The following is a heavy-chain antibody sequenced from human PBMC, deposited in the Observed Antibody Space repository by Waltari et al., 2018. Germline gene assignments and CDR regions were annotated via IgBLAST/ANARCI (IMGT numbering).Heavy chain of an antibody. CDR3: ARDGDYSSGRFFDS. Sequence: QVQLQQSGPGLVRPSGTLSLSCGVSGVSLISNNWWGWVRQSPGKGLEWIGEAHHSGSTKYSPSLRSRVTISLDQSKNQFSLTLSSVVAADAAVYYCARDGDYSSGRFFDSWGQGTLVNVSS. CDR2: AHHSGST. CDR1: GVSLISNNW. D-gene: IGHD6-19*01. V-gene: IGHV4-4*02. J-gene: IGHJ4*02.